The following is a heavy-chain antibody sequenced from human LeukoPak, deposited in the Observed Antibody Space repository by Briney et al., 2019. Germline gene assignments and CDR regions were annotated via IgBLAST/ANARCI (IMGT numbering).Heavy chain of an antibody. CDR3: AKDRTGDYMDV. D-gene: IGHD1-1*01. CDR1: GFTFSSYG. Sequence: PGRSLRLSCAASGFTFSSYGMHWVRQAPGKGLEWVAVMSYDGSNKYYADSVKGRFTISRDNSKNTLYLQMNSLRAEDTAVYYCAKDRTGDYMDVWGKGTTVTVSS. J-gene: IGHJ6*03. V-gene: IGHV3-30*18. CDR2: MSYDGSNK.